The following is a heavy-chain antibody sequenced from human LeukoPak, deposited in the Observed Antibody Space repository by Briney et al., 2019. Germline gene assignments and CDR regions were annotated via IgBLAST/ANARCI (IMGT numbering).Heavy chain of an antibody. CDR1: GFTFSSYG. V-gene: IGHV3-33*01. CDR2: IWYDGSNK. D-gene: IGHD4-23*01. CDR3: AREEGVTALDY. J-gene: IGHJ4*02. Sequence: GGSLRLSCVASGFTFSSYGMHWVRQAPGKGLEWVAVIWYDGSNKYYADSVKGRFTISRDNSKDTLYLQMNSLRAEDTAVYYCAREEGVTALDYWGQGTLVTVSS.